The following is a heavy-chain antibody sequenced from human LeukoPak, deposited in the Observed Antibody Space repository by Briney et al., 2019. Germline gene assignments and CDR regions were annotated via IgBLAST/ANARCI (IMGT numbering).Heavy chain of an antibody. D-gene: IGHD3-10*01. CDR1: GFTFSNYG. CDR2: IWYDGSNK. Sequence: GGSLRLSCAASGFTFSNYGMHWVRQAPGKGLEWVAVIWYDGSNKYYTDSVKGGFTISRDNSKNTLYLQMNSLRAEDTAVYYCARDFQNYYGSGSYYNDIDYWGQGTLVTVSS. V-gene: IGHV3-33*01. CDR3: ARDFQNYYGSGSYYNDIDY. J-gene: IGHJ4*02.